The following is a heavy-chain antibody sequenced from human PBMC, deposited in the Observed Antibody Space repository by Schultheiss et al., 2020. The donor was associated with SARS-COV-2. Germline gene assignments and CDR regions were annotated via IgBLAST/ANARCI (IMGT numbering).Heavy chain of an antibody. Sequence: ASVKVSCKASGGTFSSYAISWVRQAPGQGLEWMGWINPNSGGTNYAQKFQGRVTMTRDTSISTAYMELSRLRSDDTAVYYCARHARGGDEKGNFDYWGQGTLVTVSS. CDR2: INPNSGGT. CDR3: ARHARGGDEKGNFDY. J-gene: IGHJ4*02. CDR1: GGTFSSYA. V-gene: IGHV1-2*02. D-gene: IGHD2-21*02.